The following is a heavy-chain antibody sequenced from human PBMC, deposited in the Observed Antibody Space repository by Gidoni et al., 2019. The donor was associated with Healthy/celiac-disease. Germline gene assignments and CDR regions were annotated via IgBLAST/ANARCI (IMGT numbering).Heavy chain of an antibody. D-gene: IGHD3-22*01. J-gene: IGHJ4*02. V-gene: IGHV4-34*01. CDR2: INHSGST. CDR3: ARGRPYYYDSSGSFPFDY. Sequence: QVQLQQWGAGLLKPSETLSLTCAVYGGSFRGYYWSWIRQPPGKGLEWIGEINHSGSTNYNPSLKSRVTISVDTSKNQFSLKLSSVTAADTAVYYCARGRPYYYDSSGSFPFDYWGQGTLVTVSS. CDR1: GGSFRGYY.